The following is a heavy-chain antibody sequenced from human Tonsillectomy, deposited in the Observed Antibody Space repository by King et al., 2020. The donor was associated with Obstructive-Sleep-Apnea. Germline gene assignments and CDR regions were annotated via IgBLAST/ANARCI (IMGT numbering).Heavy chain of an antibody. D-gene: IGHD4-17*01. CDR3: ASLVGDYAFDI. V-gene: IGHV3-30-3*01. J-gene: IGHJ3*02. Sequence: VQLVESGGGVVQPGRSLRLSCAASGFTFSSYAMHGVRQAPGKGLEWVAVIAYDGSNKYYADSVKGRFTISRDNSKNTLYLQMNSLRAEDTAVYYCASLVGDYAFDIWGQGTMVTVS. CDR2: IAYDGSNK. CDR1: GFTFSSYA.